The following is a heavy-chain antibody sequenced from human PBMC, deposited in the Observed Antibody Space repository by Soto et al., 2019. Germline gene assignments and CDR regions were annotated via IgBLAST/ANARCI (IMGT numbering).Heavy chain of an antibody. CDR1: GFTFSSYA. V-gene: IGHV3-23*01. CDR3: AKSTYLYSSPFHQGYFYL. J-gene: IGHJ2*01. Sequence: GGSLRLSCAASGFTFSSYAMSWVRQAPGKGLERVSAISGSGGSTYYAESVKGRFTISRDNSKNTLYLQMNSLRAEDTAVYYCAKSTYLYSSPFHQGYFYLWGRGTLVTVSS. CDR2: ISGSGGST. D-gene: IGHD6-6*01.